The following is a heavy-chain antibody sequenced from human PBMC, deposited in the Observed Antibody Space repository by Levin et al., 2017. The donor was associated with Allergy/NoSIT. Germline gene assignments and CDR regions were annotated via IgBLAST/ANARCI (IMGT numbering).Heavy chain of an antibody. D-gene: IGHD4-17*01. J-gene: IGHJ4*02. CDR2: MSSSGGTI. Sequence: SLKISCSASGFSFGDYYMSWVRQAPGKGLEWLSDMSSSGGTIYYADSVKGRFTISRDNAKNSLYLHMNSLRVEDTAVYYCARVRGDYGDYIGASYFDYWGQGTLVTVSS. CDR3: ARVRGDYGDYIGASYFDY. V-gene: IGHV3-11*01. CDR1: GFSFGDYY.